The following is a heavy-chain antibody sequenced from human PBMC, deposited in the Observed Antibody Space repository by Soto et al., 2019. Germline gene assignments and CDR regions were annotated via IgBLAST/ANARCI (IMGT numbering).Heavy chain of an antibody. CDR3: ANSRVSMVRGLIIIPNY. J-gene: IGHJ4*02. CDR2: ISGHGDAT. D-gene: IGHD3-10*01. Sequence: VVSLRISCAASGFPFTGYAMSWVRRAPGKGLEWVSAISGHGDATFYADSVKGRFTISRDNSKNTLYLHMNSLRAEDTALYYCANSRVSMVRGLIIIPNYWGQGTLVTVSS. CDR1: GFPFTGYA. V-gene: IGHV3-23*01.